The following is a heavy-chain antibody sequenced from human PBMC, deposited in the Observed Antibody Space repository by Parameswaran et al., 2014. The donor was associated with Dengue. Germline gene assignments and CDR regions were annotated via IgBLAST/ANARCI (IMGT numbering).Heavy chain of an antibody. Sequence: RWIRQPPGKGLEWVSAISGSGGSTYYADSVKGRFTISRDNSKNTLYLQMNSLRAEDTAVYYCAKDLIRYSLFDPWGQGTLVTVSS. J-gene: IGHJ5*02. CDR2: ISGSGGST. D-gene: IGHD1-1*01. V-gene: IGHV3-23*01. CDR3: AKDLIRYSLFDP.